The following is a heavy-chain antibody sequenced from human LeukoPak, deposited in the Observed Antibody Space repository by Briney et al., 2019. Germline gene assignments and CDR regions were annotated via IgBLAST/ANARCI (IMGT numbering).Heavy chain of an antibody. CDR2: IYYSGST. CDR1: GGPISSYY. CDR3: ARGGEWLAYCYYYGMDV. J-gene: IGHJ6*02. Sequence: PSETLSLTCTVSGGPISSYYWSWIRQPPGKGLEWIGYIYYSGSTNYNPSLKSRVTISVDTSKNQFSLKLSSVTAADTAVYYCARGGEWLAYCYYYGMDVWGQGTTVTVSS. D-gene: IGHD6-19*01. V-gene: IGHV4-59*01.